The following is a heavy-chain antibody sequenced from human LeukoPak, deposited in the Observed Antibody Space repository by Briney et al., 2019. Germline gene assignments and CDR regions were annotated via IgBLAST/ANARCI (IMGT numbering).Heavy chain of an antibody. CDR1: GDSVSSNCAS. Sequence: SQTLSLTCAISGDSVSSNCASWNWIMQSPWRGLEWSRRTYYRYKWYKHYQLSVKGRLTINPDTSRHLLSLQLNSLPAAEAPVYYCARRFSGRLDYWGEGTLATLSS. CDR3: ARRFSGRLDY. V-gene: IGHV6-1*01. J-gene: IGHJ4*02. D-gene: IGHD5-12*01. CDR2: TYYRYKWYK.